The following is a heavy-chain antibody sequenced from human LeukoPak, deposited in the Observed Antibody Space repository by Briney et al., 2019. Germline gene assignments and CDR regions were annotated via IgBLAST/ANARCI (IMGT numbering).Heavy chain of an antibody. D-gene: IGHD3-3*01. CDR3: AKDPYYDFWSAPPPDY. V-gene: IGHV3-23*01. Sequence: PGGSLRLSCAASGFTFRSFATSWVRQAPGKGLEWVSAISGSGGSTYYADSVKGRFTISKDNSKNTLYLQMNSLRAEDTALYYCAKDPYYDFWSAPPPDYWGQGTLVTVSS. CDR1: GFTFRSFA. CDR2: ISGSGGST. J-gene: IGHJ4*02.